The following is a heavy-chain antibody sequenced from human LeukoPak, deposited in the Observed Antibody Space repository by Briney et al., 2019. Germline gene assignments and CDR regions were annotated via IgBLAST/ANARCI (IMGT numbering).Heavy chain of an antibody. CDR2: IRSKAYGGTT. J-gene: IGHJ4*02. V-gene: IGHV3-49*04. Sequence: PGGSLRLSCAASGFTFSNAWMSWVRQAPGKGLEWVGFIRSKAYGGTTEYAASVKGRFTISRDDSKSIAYLQMNSLKTEDTAVYYCTQFDYWGQGTLVTVSS. CDR3: TQFDY. CDR1: GFTFSNAW.